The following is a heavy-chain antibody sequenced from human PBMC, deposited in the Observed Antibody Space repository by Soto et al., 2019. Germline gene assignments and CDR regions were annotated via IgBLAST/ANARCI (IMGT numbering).Heavy chain of an antibody. CDR3: ARDSRYNYSPLDY. CDR2: IDTYGSAT. D-gene: IGHD5-18*01. V-gene: IGHV3-74*01. CDR1: GFSLSVYW. J-gene: IGHJ4*02. Sequence: GGSLRLSCAASGFSLSVYWMHWVRQAPGKGLAWVSRIDTYGSATKYADSVEGRFSISKDNAENTLYLQMNNLRADDTAVYYCARDSRYNYSPLDYWGQGTLVTVSS.